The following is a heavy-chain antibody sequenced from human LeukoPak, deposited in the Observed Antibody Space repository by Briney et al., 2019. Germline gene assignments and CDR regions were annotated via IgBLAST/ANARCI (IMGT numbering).Heavy chain of an antibody. D-gene: IGHD3-22*01. Sequence: PGESLKISCKGSGYSFTSYWIGWVRQIPGKGLEWMGIIYPGDSDTRYSPSFQGQVTISADKSISTAYLQWSSLKASDTAMYYCARQAPYYYDSSGYYPDRYWFDPWGQGTLVTVSS. CDR1: GYSFTSYW. V-gene: IGHV5-51*01. CDR3: ARQAPYYYDSSGYYPDRYWFDP. CDR2: IYPGDSDT. J-gene: IGHJ5*02.